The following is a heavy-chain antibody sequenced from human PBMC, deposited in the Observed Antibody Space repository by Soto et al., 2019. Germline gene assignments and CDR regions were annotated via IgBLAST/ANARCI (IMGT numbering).Heavy chain of an antibody. CDR3: ARVTGTPTGHDY. J-gene: IGHJ4*02. Sequence: ASVKVSCKISGHTLTELSIHWVRQAPGKGLEWMGGFDPEGGEAIYAQKWHGRVTVTEDTVTGTAYMELRGLKSDDTAVYYCARVTGTPTGHDYWGQGTLVTVSS. V-gene: IGHV1-24*01. CDR1: GHTLTELS. D-gene: IGHD1-7*01. CDR2: FDPEGGEA.